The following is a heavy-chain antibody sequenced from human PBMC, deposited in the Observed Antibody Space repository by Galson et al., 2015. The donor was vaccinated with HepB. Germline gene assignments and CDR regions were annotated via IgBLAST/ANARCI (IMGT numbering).Heavy chain of an antibody. D-gene: IGHD3-10*01. V-gene: IGHV2-70*11. J-gene: IGHJ4*02. Sequence: PALVKPTQTLTLTCTFSGFSLTTRGMCVSWIRQPPGKALEWLARIDWDDDKYYSTSLKTRLTVSKDTSKNQVVLTMTNMDPVDTATHYCARGITMIRGVIIKTIDYGGQGTLVTVSS. CDR1: GFSLTTRGMC. CDR3: ARGITMIRGVIIKTIDY. CDR2: IDWDDDK.